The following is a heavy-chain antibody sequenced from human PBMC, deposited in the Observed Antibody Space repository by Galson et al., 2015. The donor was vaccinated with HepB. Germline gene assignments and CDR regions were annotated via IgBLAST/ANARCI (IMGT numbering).Heavy chain of an antibody. J-gene: IGHJ3*02. Sequence: SLRLSCAASGFTFSSYAMSWVRQAPGEGLEWVSAISGSGGSTYYADSVKGRFTISRDNSKNTLYLQMNSLRAEDTAVYYCAKPSPGDIVVVPAAAHAFDIWGQGTMVTVSS. D-gene: IGHD2-2*01. CDR3: AKPSPGDIVVVPAAAHAFDI. CDR2: ISGSGGST. CDR1: GFTFSSYA. V-gene: IGHV3-23*01.